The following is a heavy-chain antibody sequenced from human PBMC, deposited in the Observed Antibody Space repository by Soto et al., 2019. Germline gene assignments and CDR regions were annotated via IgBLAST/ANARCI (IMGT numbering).Heavy chain of an antibody. J-gene: IGHJ6*02. CDR3: AKDGQLVTLYYYYYGMDV. CDR2: ISYDGSNK. Sequence: GGSLRLSCAASGFTFSSYGMHWVRQAPGKGLEWVAVISYDGSNKYYADSVKGRFTISRDNSKNTLYLQMNSLRAEDTAVYYCAKDGQLVTLYYYYYGMDVWGQGTTVTVSS. D-gene: IGHD6-6*01. V-gene: IGHV3-30*18. CDR1: GFTFSSYG.